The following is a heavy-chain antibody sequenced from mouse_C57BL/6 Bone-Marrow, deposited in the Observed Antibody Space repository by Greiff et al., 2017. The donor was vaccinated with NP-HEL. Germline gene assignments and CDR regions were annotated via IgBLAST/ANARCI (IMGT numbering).Heavy chain of an antibody. CDR3: ARHYGSSSYWYFDV. D-gene: IGHD1-1*01. J-gene: IGHJ1*03. CDR2: IYPSDSET. Sequence: QVHVKQSGAELVRPGSSVKLSCKASGYTFTSYWMDWVKQRPGQGLEWIGNIYPSDSETHYNQKFKDKATLTVDKSSSTAYMQLSSLTSEDSAVYYCARHYGSSSYWYFDVWGTGTTVTVSS. CDR1: GYTFTSYW. V-gene: IGHV1-61*01.